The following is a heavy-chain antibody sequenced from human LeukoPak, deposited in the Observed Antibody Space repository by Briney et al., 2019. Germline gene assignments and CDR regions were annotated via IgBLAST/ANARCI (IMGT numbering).Heavy chain of an antibody. CDR3: AREGTAMVSFDY. Sequence: SGGSLRLSCAASGFTFSSYEMNWVRQAPGKGLEWVLYISSGGNTIYYADSVKGRFTISRDNAKNSLYLQMNSLRAEDTAVYYCAREGTAMVSFDYWGQGTLVTVSS. J-gene: IGHJ4*02. CDR2: ISSGGNTI. CDR1: GFTFSSYE. D-gene: IGHD5-18*01. V-gene: IGHV3-48*03.